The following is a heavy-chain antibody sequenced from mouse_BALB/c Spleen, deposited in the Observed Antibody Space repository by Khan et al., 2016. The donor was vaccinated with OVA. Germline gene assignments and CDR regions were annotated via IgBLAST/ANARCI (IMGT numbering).Heavy chain of an antibody. V-gene: IGHV1-5*01. CDR2: IFPGNSDT. CDR1: GYSFTSYL. D-gene: IGHD1-3*01. J-gene: IGHJ3*01. Sequence: VQLQQSGTVLARPGTSVKMSCKASGYSFTSYLIHWVKQRPGQGLEWIGDIFPGNSDTNYNQKFKDRAKLTADTSASIVYMELSSLTNEDSAVYYCTRGGYSSFAFWGQGTLVTVSA. CDR3: TRGGYSSFAF.